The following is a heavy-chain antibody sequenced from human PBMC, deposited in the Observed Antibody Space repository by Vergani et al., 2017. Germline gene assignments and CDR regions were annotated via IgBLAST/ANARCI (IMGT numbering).Heavy chain of an antibody. CDR3: GRARGGVVSADRAFDI. J-gene: IGHJ3*02. V-gene: IGHV4-31*03. CDR1: GGPISSGGYY. CDR2: LYYSGST. D-gene: IGHD3-3*01. Sequence: QVQLQESGPGLVKPSQILSLTCTVFGGPISSGGYYRSWIRPHPGKGVEWIGYLYYSGSTYYNPSLKGRVTISVDTSKNQFSLKLSSVTAADAAVYYCGRARGGVVSADRAFDIWGQGTMVTVSS.